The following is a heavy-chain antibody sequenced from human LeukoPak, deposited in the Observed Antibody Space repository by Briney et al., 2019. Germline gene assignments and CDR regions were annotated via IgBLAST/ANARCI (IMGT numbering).Heavy chain of an antibody. CDR3: ARGSGSYYKGWRAFAFDI. J-gene: IGHJ3*02. D-gene: IGHD3-10*01. V-gene: IGHV4-59*01. Sequence: ASETLSLTCTVSGGSISSYYWSWIRQPPGKGLEWIGYIYYSGSTNYNPSLKSRVTISVDTSKNQFSLKLSSVTAADTAVYYCARGSGSYYKGWRAFAFDIWGQGTMVTVSS. CDR1: GGSISSYY. CDR2: IYYSGST.